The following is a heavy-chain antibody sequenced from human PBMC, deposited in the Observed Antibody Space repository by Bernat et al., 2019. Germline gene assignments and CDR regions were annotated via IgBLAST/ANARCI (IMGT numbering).Heavy chain of an antibody. Sequence: QVQLVESGGGVVQPGRSLRLSCAASGFTFSSYAMHWVRQAPGKGLEWVAVISYDGSNKYYADSVKGRFTISRDNSKNTLYLQMNSLRAEDTAVYYCARGPFQEWLVHRPIDYWGQGTLVTVSS. V-gene: IGHV3-30*01. CDR2: ISYDGSNK. J-gene: IGHJ4*02. CDR3: ARGPFQEWLVHRPIDY. D-gene: IGHD6-19*01. CDR1: GFTFSSYA.